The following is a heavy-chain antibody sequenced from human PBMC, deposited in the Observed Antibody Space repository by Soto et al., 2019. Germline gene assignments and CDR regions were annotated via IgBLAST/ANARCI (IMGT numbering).Heavy chain of an antibody. CDR3: ARQYYDFWSGQAFNWFDP. J-gene: IGHJ5*02. Sequence: QLQLQESGPGLVKPSETLSLTCTVSGGSISSSSYYWGWIRQPPGKGLEWIGSIYYSGSTYYNPSLKSRVTISVDTSKNQFSLKLSSVTAADTAVYYCARQYYDFWSGQAFNWFDPWGQGTLGMVSS. D-gene: IGHD3-3*01. CDR2: IYYSGST. CDR1: GGSISSSSYY. V-gene: IGHV4-39*01.